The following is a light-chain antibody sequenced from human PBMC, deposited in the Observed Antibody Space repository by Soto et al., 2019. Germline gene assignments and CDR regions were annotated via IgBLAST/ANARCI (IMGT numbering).Light chain of an antibody. CDR3: LQDYIYTPT. J-gene: IGKJ2*01. Sequence: AIQMTQSPSSLSASVRDRVTMTCRASQGIGNDLGWYQQKPGKAPKLLIYAASSLETGVPSRFSGSGSGTGFTLTISSLQPEDFATYYCLQDYIYTPTFGQGTKVDIK. CDR2: AAS. CDR1: QGIGND. V-gene: IGKV1-6*01.